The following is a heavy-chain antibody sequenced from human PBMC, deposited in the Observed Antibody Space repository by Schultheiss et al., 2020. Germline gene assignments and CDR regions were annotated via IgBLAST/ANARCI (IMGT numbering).Heavy chain of an antibody. CDR3: AKDGKTVYYGMDV. Sequence: GGSLRLSCAASGFTFSSYWMHWVRQAPGKGLEWVSSISSSSSYIYYADSVKGRFTISRDNSKNTLYLQMNSLRAEDTAVYYCAKDGKTVYYGMDVWGQGTTVTVSS. CDR1: GFTFSSYW. D-gene: IGHD1-26*01. CDR2: ISSSSSYI. J-gene: IGHJ6*02. V-gene: IGHV3-21*04.